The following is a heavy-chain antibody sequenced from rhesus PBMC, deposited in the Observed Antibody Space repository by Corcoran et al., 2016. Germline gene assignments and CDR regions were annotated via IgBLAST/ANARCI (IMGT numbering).Heavy chain of an antibody. CDR2: VYGNSGST. D-gene: IGHD6-31*01. J-gene: IGHJ4*01. CDR3: AKWDRGSALH. Sequence: QVHLQESGPGLVKPSETLSLTCAVSGYSISINYWAWIRQPPGKGLEWIGYVYGNSGSTHCPPSLKTRVTISTDTSKNQFSLKLNSGTAADTAVYYCAKWDRGSALHWGQGVLVTVSS. V-gene: IGHV4-147*01. CDR1: GYSISINY.